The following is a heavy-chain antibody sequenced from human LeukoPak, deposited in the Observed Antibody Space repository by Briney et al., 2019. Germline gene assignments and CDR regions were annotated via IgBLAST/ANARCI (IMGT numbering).Heavy chain of an antibody. V-gene: IGHV4-59*11. D-gene: IGHD3-22*01. CDR2: IYYSGST. CDR3: ARESYYYDSSGYYSDYFDY. CDR1: GGSISSHY. Sequence: PETLSLTCTVSGGSISSHYWSWIRQPPGKGLEWIGYIYYSGSTNYNPSLKSRVTISVDTSKNQFSLKLSSVTAADTAVYYCARESYYYDSSGYYSDYFDYWGQGTLVTVSS. J-gene: IGHJ4*02.